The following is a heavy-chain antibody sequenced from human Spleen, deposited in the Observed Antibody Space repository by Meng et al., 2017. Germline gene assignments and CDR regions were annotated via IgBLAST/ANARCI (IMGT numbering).Heavy chain of an antibody. Sequence: GESLKISCAASGFTFSSFAMSWVRQAPGKGLEWVSAISDSPATTYYADSLKGRFTISRDNSKNTLYLQINSLRAEDTAVYYCAKDSDSSGWIDAFDIWGQGTMVTVSS. D-gene: IGHD6-19*01. CDR3: AKDSDSSGWIDAFDI. CDR2: ISDSPATT. CDR1: GFTFSSFA. V-gene: IGHV3-23*01. J-gene: IGHJ3*02.